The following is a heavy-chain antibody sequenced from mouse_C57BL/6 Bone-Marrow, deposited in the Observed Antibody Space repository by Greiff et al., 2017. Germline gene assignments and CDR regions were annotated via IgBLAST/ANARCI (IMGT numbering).Heavy chain of an antibody. V-gene: IGHV1-26*01. CDR3: ARWDDGYYRYAVDY. D-gene: IGHD2-3*01. CDR1: GYTFTDYY. Sequence: EVQLQQSGPELVKPGASVKISCKASGYTFTDYYMNWVKQSPGKSLEWIGDINPNNGGTSYNQKFKGKATLTVDKSSSTAYMGLRSLTSEDSAVYYCARWDDGYYRYAVDYWVRGTAVTVTA. CDR2: INPNNGGT. J-gene: IGHJ4*01.